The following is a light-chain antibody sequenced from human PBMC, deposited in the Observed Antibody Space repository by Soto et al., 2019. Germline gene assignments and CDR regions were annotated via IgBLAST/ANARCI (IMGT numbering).Light chain of an antibody. J-gene: IGKJ1*01. CDR2: KAS. V-gene: IGKV1-5*03. CDR3: QQYNSYSWT. CDR1: QSISSW. Sequence: DIQMTQSPSSVSASVGDRVTITCRASQSISSWLAWYQQKPGKAPKLLIYKASSLESGVPSRFSGSGSGTEFTLTISTLQTDDFATYYCQQYNSYSWTVGQGTKGDIK.